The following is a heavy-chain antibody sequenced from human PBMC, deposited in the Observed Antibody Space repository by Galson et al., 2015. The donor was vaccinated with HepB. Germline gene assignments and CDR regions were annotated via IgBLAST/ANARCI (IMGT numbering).Heavy chain of an antibody. CDR1: GYTFTGYY. V-gene: IGHV1-2*02. CDR3: ASPRRDGYNSLDYDC. D-gene: IGHD5-24*01. Sequence: KVSCKASGYTFTGYYIHWLRQAPGQGLEWMGWINPNTGGTNYAQTFQGRVTMARDASITTAYMELSRLRSDDTAVYYCASPRRDGYNSLDYDCWGQGTLVTVSS. CDR2: INPNTGGT. J-gene: IGHJ4*02.